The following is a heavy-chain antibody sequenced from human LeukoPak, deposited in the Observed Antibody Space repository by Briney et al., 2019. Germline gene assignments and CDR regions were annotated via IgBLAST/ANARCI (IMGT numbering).Heavy chain of an antibody. J-gene: IGHJ4*02. CDR2: ISGSGGST. CDR1: GFTFSSYA. V-gene: IGHV3-23*01. CDR3: AREAAEVSKWELLGGAFDY. Sequence: GGSLRLSCAASGFTFSSYAMSWVRQAPGKGLEWVSAISGSGGSTYYADSVKGRFAISRDNSKNTLYLQMNSLRAEDTAVYYCAREAAEVSKWELLGGAFDYWGQGTLVTVSS. D-gene: IGHD1-26*01.